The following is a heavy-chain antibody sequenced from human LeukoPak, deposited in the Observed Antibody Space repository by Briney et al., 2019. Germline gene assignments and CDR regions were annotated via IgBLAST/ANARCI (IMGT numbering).Heavy chain of an antibody. D-gene: IGHD4-11*01. Sequence: SGESLKISCKGSGYSFTSYWIVWVRQMPGKGLEWMGSIYPGDSDTRYSPSFQGQVTISADKSISTAYLQWSTLKASDTAMYYSARLPHSNYVDYWGQGTLVTVSS. CDR2: IYPGDSDT. J-gene: IGHJ4*02. CDR3: ARLPHSNYVDY. V-gene: IGHV5-51*01. CDR1: GYSFTSYW.